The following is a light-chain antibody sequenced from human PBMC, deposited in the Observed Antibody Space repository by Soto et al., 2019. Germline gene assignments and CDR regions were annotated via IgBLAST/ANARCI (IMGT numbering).Light chain of an antibody. CDR3: QQYNNWPPYT. Sequence: EIVLTQSPDTLSLSPGERATFSCRATQSITNNYVAWYQQKPGQAPRLLIYGASRRATGIPDRFTGSGSGTDFTLTISSLQSEDFAVYYCQQYNNWPPYTFGQGTKVDIK. J-gene: IGKJ2*01. CDR1: QSITNNY. CDR2: GAS. V-gene: IGKV3-20*01.